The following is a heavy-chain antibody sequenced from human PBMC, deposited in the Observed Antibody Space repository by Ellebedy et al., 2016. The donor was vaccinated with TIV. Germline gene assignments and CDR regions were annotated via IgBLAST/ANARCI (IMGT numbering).Heavy chain of an antibody. CDR3: AREPWDSSLSMDV. V-gene: IGHV1-69*06. CDR1: GGTFSNDA. J-gene: IGHJ6*02. CDR2: IIPLFGTP. Sequence: AASVKVSCKASGGTFSNDAITWVRQAPGQGLEWMGGIIPLFGTPKYAQKFQGSVTITADKSTSTAYMELSSLRSEDTAVYYCAREPWDSSLSMDVWGQGTTVTVS. D-gene: IGHD3-22*01.